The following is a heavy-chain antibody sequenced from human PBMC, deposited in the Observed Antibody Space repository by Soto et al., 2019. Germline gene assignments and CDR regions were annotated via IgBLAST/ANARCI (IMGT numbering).Heavy chain of an antibody. J-gene: IGHJ4*02. CDR1: VFTFSTYS. D-gene: IGHD2-15*01. Sequence: PGGSLRLSCAASVFTFSTYSMSWVRQAPGKGLEWVSYISSISNTIYYADSVKGRFTISRDNAKNSLYLHMNSLSAEDTAVYYCARDRGCSGGICYRDLGYWGQGTLVTVSS. V-gene: IGHV3-48*01. CDR3: ARDRGCSGGICYRDLGY. CDR2: ISSISNTI.